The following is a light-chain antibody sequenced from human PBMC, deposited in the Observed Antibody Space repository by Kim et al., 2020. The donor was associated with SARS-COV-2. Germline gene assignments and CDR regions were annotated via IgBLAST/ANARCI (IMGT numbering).Light chain of an antibody. CDR2: ASS. J-gene: IGKJ4*01. V-gene: IGKV1-NL1*01. Sequence: ASVGNSVTLTCRASQGISNSLAWYQQKPGKAPKLLLYASSKFESGVPSRFSGSGSGTDYTLTISSLQPEDFATYYCQQYYTTPLTFGGGTKVDIK. CDR3: QQYYTTPLT. CDR1: QGISNS.